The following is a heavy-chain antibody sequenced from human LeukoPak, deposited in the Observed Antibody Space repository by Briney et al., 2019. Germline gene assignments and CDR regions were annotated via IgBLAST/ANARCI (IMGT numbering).Heavy chain of an antibody. V-gene: IGHV1-8*01. CDR1: GYTFTSYD. CDR3: ASLYCSSTTCYYNWFDP. D-gene: IGHD2-2*01. Sequence: ASVKVSCKASGYTFTSYDINWVRQATGQGLEWMGWMNPNSGNTGYAQKFQGRVTMTRNTSISTAYMELSSLRSEDTVVYYCASLYCSSTTCYYNWFDPWGQGTLVTVSS. CDR2: MNPNSGNT. J-gene: IGHJ5*02.